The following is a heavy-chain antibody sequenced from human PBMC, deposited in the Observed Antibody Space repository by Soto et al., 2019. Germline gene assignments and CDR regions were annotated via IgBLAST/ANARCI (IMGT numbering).Heavy chain of an antibody. CDR3: AKWEGLGSDYYYYAMDV. CDR2: IYHSGYT. V-gene: IGHV4-31*11. D-gene: IGHD1-26*01. Sequence: LSLTCAVSGGSISSGGYYWTWIRQHPGKGLEWIAYIYHSGYTFYNPSLKSRVTMSVDTSKNQFSLKLRSVTAADTAVYYCAKWEGLGSDYYYYAMDVWGQGTTVTVSS. J-gene: IGHJ6*02. CDR1: GGSISSGGYY.